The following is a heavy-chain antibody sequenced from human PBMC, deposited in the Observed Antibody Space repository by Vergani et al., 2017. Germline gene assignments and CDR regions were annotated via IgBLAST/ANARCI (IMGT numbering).Heavy chain of an antibody. V-gene: IGHV3-30*18. D-gene: IGHD3-10*01. CDR1: GFTFSSYG. CDR2: ISYDGSNK. J-gene: IGHJ4*02. CDR3: AKGLRVQLVRGPIDY. Sequence: QVQLVESGGGVVQPGRSLRLSCAASGFTFSSYGMHWVRQAPGKGLEWVAVISYDGSNKYYADSVKGRFTITRDNFKNTLYLQMNSLRSEDTAVYYCAKGLRVQLVRGPIDYWGQGTLVTVSS.